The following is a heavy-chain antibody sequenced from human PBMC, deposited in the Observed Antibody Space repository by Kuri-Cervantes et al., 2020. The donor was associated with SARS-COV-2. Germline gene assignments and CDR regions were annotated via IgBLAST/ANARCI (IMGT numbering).Heavy chain of an antibody. CDR1: GGSISSHY. CDR2: IYTSGST. CDR3: ARVPTPYYYYYMDA. V-gene: IGHV4-59*11. J-gene: IGHJ6*03. Sequence: GSLRLSCTVSGGSISSHYWSWIRQPPGKGLEWIGRIYTSGSTNYNPSLKSRVTISVDTSKNQFSLKLSSVTAADTAVYYCARVPTPYYYYYMDAWGKGTAVTVSS. D-gene: IGHD4-17*01.